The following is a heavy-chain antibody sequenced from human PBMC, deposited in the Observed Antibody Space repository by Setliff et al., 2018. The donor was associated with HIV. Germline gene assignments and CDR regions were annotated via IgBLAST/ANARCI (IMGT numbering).Heavy chain of an antibody. CDR3: ARDRRGYYYGSGSCYMDV. V-gene: IGHV4-4*08. CDR1: GDSISSYY. J-gene: IGHJ6*03. CDR2: IYTSGIT. D-gene: IGHD3-10*01. Sequence: SETLSLTCTASGDSISSYYWSWIRQPAGKGLEWIGYIYTSGITDYNPSLKSRVTISGDTSKNQFSLKLSSVTAADTAVYYCARDRRGYYYGSGSCYMDVWGTGTTVTVSS.